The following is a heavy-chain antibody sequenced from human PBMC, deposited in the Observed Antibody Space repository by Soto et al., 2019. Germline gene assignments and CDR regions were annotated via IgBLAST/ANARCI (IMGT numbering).Heavy chain of an antibody. V-gene: IGHV1-3*01. J-gene: IGHJ5*02. CDR2: INAGNGNT. CDR1: GYPFTSHA. D-gene: IGHD4-17*01. CDR3: ARHSRSTTVTTNNWFDP. Sequence: GASVKVYFKTSGYPFTSHAIDLGRQAPGQRLEWMGWINAGNGNTKYSQKFQGRVTITRDTSASTAYMELSRLRSDDTAVYYCARHSRSTTVTTNNWFDPWGQGTLVTVSS.